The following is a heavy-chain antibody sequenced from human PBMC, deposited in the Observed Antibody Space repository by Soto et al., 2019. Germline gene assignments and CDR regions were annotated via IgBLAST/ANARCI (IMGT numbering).Heavy chain of an antibody. J-gene: IGHJ6*02. CDR2: LNGGTGQT. V-gene: IGHV1-3*01. CDR1: GYTFSTYA. Sequence: ASVKVSCKASGYTFSTYAMHWVRQAPGQSLEWMGWLNGGTGQTRDSQKFQDRVIITRDTSARTGYMELSSLTSEDTAVYYCARGKGMEENYFYYGLDLWGQGTTVTVSS. D-gene: IGHD1-1*01. CDR3: ARGKGMEENYFYYGLDL.